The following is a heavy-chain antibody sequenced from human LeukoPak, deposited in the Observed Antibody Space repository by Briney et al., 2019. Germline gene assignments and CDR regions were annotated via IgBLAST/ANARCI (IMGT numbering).Heavy chain of an antibody. CDR3: AYTNLGFVLQDDC. V-gene: IGHV3-53*01. CDR1: GFSVSSNY. D-gene: IGHD3-16*02. J-gene: IGHJ4*02. CDR2: IYSGGST. Sequence: GGSLRLSCAASGFSVSSNYMSWVRQAPGKGLEWVSVIYSGGSTYYADSVKGRFTISRDNSKNTLYLQMNSLRAEDTAVYYCAYTNLGFVLQDDCWGQGTLVTVSS.